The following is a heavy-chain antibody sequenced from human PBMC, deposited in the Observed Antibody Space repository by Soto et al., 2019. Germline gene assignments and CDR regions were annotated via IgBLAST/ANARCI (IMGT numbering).Heavy chain of an antibody. CDR2: TRNKANRYTP. CDR3: VRTSHYGSGTWNFDF. Sequence: EVQLVESGGGLVQPGGSLRLSCAGSGFTLSDNYMDWVRQAPGKGLEWVGRTRNKANRYTPEYAASVKGRFTVSRDESMNSLHLQMNSLKTEDTAVYYCVRTSHYGSGTWNFDFWGQGTVVTVSS. J-gene: IGHJ4*02. D-gene: IGHD3-10*01. CDR1: GFTLSDNY. V-gene: IGHV3-72*01.